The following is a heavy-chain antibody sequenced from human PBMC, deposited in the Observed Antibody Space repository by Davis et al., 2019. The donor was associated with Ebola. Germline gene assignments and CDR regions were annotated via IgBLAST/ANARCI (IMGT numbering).Heavy chain of an antibody. V-gene: IGHV4-31*03. D-gene: IGHD3-3*01. Sequence: MPSETLSLTCTVSGGSISSGGYYRSWIRQHPGKGLEWIGYIYYSGSTYYNPSLKSRVTISVDTSKNQFSLKLSSVTAADTAVYYCARGGYDFWSGYYYGYGMDVWGQGTTVTVSS. CDR1: GGSISSGGYY. CDR3: ARGGYDFWSGYYYGYGMDV. CDR2: IYYSGST. J-gene: IGHJ6*02.